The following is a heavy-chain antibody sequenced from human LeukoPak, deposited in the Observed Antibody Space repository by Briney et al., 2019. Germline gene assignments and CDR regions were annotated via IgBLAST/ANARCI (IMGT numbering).Heavy chain of an antibody. D-gene: IGHD3-9*01. CDR2: ISGDGNNK. Sequence: GRSLRLSCAASGFNFRIYAMHWVRQAPGKGLEWVAVISGDGNNKYYADSVKGRFAISRDNSRNTFYLQMDSLRAEDTAVYYCARDQDGYDILTGGAFDIWGQGTMVTVSS. CDR3: ARDQDGYDILTGGAFDI. V-gene: IGHV3-30*09. CDR1: GFNFRIYA. J-gene: IGHJ3*02.